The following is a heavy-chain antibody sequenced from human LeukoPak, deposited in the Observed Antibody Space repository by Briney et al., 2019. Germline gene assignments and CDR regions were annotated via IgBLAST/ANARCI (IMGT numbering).Heavy chain of an antibody. J-gene: IGHJ4*02. V-gene: IGHV3-23*01. Sequence: HSGGSLRLSCAASGFTFTTYAMIWVRQAPGKGLEWVSGLTHNGDATYYADSVKGRFTISRDNSKNTLYLQMNSLRAEDTALYFCAKIALSWVSCPIDYWGQGTLVTVSS. D-gene: IGHD5/OR15-5a*01. CDR1: GFTFTTYA. CDR3: AKIALSWVSCPIDY. CDR2: LTHNGDAT.